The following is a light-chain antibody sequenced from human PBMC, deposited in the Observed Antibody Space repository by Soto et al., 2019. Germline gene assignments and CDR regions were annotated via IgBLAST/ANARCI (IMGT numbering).Light chain of an antibody. CDR3: QQRSNWPPYS. CDR1: QSVGFF. J-gene: IGKJ2*03. CDR2: DAS. Sequence: EVVLTQSPATLSLSPGERATLFCRASQSVGFFLAWYKQKPGQTPRLIMYDASKRVPGIPARFTGSGSGTDFTLTCSSLEPEDFAVYSCQQRSNWPPYSFGQGTKLEIK. V-gene: IGKV3-11*01.